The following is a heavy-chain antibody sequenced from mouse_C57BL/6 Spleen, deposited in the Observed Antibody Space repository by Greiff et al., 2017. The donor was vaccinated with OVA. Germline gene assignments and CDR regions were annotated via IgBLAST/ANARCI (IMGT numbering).Heavy chain of an antibody. CDR1: GYAFTNYV. CDR3: ARGGDYFFDY. D-gene: IGHD1-1*01. CDR2: INPGSGGT. J-gene: IGHJ2*01. V-gene: IGHV1-54*01. Sequence: QVQLQQSGAELVRPGTSVKVSCKASGYAFTNYVIEWVKQRPGQGLEWIGFINPGSGGTNYNETFKGRVTLTADKSSSTAYMQLSRLTSEDAAIYFCARGGDYFFDYWGQGTTLTVSS.